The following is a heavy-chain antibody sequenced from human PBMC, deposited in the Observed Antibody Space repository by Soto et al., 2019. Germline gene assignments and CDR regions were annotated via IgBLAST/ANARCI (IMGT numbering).Heavy chain of an antibody. Sequence: ASVKVSCKASGYTFTSYAMHWVRQAPGQRLEWMGWINAGNGNTKYSQKFQGRVTITRDTSASTAYMELSSLGSEDTAVYYCARRRGTMVRGVIITQCYFDYWGQGTLVTVSS. J-gene: IGHJ4*02. CDR1: GYTFTSYA. D-gene: IGHD3-10*01. V-gene: IGHV1-3*01. CDR2: INAGNGNT. CDR3: ARRRGTMVRGVIITQCYFDY.